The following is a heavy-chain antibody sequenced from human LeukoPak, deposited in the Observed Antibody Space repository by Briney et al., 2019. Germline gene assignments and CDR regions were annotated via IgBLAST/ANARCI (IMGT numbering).Heavy chain of an antibody. Sequence: GGSLRLSCAASGFTFSSYAMSWVRQAPGKGLEWVSAISGSGGSTYYADSVKGRFTISRDNSKNTLYLQMNSLRAEDTAVYYCAKDRITMIVVGHWFDPWGQGTLVTVSS. D-gene: IGHD3-22*01. CDR2: ISGSGGST. J-gene: IGHJ5*02. V-gene: IGHV3-23*01. CDR3: AKDRITMIVVGHWFDP. CDR1: GFTFSSYA.